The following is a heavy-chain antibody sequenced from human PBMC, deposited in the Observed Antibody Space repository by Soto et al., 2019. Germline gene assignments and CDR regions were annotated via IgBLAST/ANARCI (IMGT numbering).Heavy chain of an antibody. D-gene: IGHD2-2*01. CDR1: GFTFSSYW. CDR3: ARDRSLLRYCSSTSCPKPYYYYYYMDV. Sequence: GGSLRLSCAASGFTFSSYWMSWVRQAPGKGLEWVANIKQDGSEKYYVDSVKGRFTISRDNAKNSLYLQMNSLIAEDTAVYYCARDRSLLRYCSSTSCPKPYYYYYYMDVWGKGTTVTVSS. CDR2: IKQDGSEK. V-gene: IGHV3-7*01. J-gene: IGHJ6*03.